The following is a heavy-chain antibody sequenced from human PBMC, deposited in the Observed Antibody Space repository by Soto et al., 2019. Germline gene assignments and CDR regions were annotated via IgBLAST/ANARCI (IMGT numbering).Heavy chain of an antibody. Sequence: QVQLVESGGGVVQPGRSLRLSCAASGFTFSNYGMHWVRQAPGKVLEWVAVISYDGNNKYYADSVKGRFTISRDNSKNTLYLQMNSLRAEDTAVYYCAKYAYNWNDGFFDFWGQGTLVTVSS. CDR3: AKYAYNWNDGFFDF. CDR1: GFTFSNYG. D-gene: IGHD1-1*01. CDR2: ISYDGNNK. V-gene: IGHV3-30*18. J-gene: IGHJ4*02.